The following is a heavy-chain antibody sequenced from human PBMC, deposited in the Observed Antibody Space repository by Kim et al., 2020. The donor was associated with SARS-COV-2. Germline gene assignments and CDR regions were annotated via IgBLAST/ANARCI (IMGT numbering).Heavy chain of an antibody. CDR1: GGSISSHF. D-gene: IGHD3-10*01. CDR2: ISYSGSS. J-gene: IGHJ4*02. Sequence: SETLSHTCTVSGGSISSHFWSWIRQPPGKGLEWIGYISYSGSSSYNPSLKSRVTISVDTSKNQFSLKLSSVTAADTAVYFCAREAIWSHFDSWGQGTLVTVSS. V-gene: IGHV4-59*11. CDR3: AREAIWSHFDS.